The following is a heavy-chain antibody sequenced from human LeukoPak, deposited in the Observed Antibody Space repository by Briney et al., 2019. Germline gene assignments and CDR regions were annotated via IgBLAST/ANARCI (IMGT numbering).Heavy chain of an antibody. V-gene: IGHV1-2*02. D-gene: IGHD3-10*01. J-gene: IGHJ4*02. CDR1: GYTFTGYY. Sequence: ASVKVSCKASGYTFTGYYMHWVRQAPGQGLEWMGWINPNSGGTNYAQKLQGRVTMTRDTSISTAYMELSRLRSDDTAVYYCARAGEYYGSGSYPATEFDYWGQGTLVTVSS. CDR2: INPNSGGT. CDR3: ARAGEYYGSGSYPATEFDY.